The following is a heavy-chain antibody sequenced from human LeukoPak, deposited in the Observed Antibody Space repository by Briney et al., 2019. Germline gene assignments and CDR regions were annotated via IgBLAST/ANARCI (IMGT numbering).Heavy chain of an antibody. CDR1: GGSISSGSYY. Sequence: PSETLSLTCTVSGGSISSGSYYWSWIRQPAGKGLEWIGRIYASGSTNYNPSLKSRVTISVDTSKNQFSLKLSSVTAADTAVYYCARHGYGGDWFDPWGQGTLVTVSS. CDR3: ARHGYGGDWFDP. V-gene: IGHV4-61*02. J-gene: IGHJ5*02. D-gene: IGHD4-23*01. CDR2: IYASGST.